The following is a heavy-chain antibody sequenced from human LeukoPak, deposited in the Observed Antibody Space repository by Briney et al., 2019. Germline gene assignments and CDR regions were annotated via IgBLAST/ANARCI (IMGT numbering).Heavy chain of an antibody. Sequence: GGSLRLSCAASGFTFSNYNINWVRQAPGKGPEWVSSISSSSSYIYYADSVKGRFTLSRDNAKNSLYLQMHSLRAEDTAVYYCANVQEGWMVRGVIIGDAFDIWGQGTMVTVSS. CDR1: GFTFSNYN. V-gene: IGHV3-21*01. J-gene: IGHJ3*02. CDR3: ANVQEGWMVRGVIIGDAFDI. CDR2: ISSSSSYI. D-gene: IGHD3-10*01.